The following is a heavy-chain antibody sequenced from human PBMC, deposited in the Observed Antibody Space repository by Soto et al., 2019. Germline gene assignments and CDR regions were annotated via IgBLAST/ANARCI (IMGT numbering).Heavy chain of an antibody. D-gene: IGHD2-2*01. CDR1: GFTFNSYA. CDR3: AKVPFDGRYQLPAGYYFDY. V-gene: IGHV3-23*01. Sequence: GGSLRLSCAASGFTFNSYALSWLRQAPGKGLECVSAISGSGGSTYYADSVKVRFTISRDNSKNTLYLQMNSLRAEDTAVYYCAKVPFDGRYQLPAGYYFDYWGQGTLVTVSS. J-gene: IGHJ4*02. CDR2: ISGSGGST.